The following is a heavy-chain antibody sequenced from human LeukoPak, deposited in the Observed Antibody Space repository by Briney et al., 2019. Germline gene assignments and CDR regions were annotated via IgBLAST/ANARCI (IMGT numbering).Heavy chain of an antibody. CDR1: GFTFSTFG. J-gene: IGHJ4*02. CDR2: IQSDGSKQ. V-gene: IGHV3-33*01. Sequence: GGSLRLSCATAGFTFSTFGIHWVRRTPGKGLEWAAAIQSDGSKQYYGDSVKGRFTISRDSSRNTVYLQMNSLRAEDTAVYYCARETCSGGSCYLDYWGQGTLVTVSS. CDR3: ARETCSGGSCYLDY. D-gene: IGHD2-15*01.